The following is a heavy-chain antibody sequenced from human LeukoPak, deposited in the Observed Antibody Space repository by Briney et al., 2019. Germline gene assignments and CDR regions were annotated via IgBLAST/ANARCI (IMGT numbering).Heavy chain of an antibody. CDR2: IYPGDSDT. CDR3: ARHEPYSSSSGAPVSWFDP. Sequence: RGESLKISCKGSGYSFTSYWIAWVRQMPGKGLEWMGIIYPGDSDTSYSPSFQGQVTISADKSISTAYLQWSSLKASDTAMYYCARHEPYSSSSGAPVSWFDPWGQGTLVTVSS. D-gene: IGHD6-6*01. CDR1: GYSFTSYW. J-gene: IGHJ5*02. V-gene: IGHV5-51*01.